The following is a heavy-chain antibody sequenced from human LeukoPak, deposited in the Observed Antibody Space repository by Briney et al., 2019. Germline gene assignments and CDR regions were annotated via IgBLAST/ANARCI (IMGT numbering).Heavy chain of an antibody. Sequence: SVKVSCKASGGTLSTYGISWVRQAPRHGLEWMGGIIPFLGTVNYAQKFQGRVTITADEPTTTAYMELSSLRSEDTAVYYCARDFYFYDSSGYFDYWGQGTLVTVSS. CDR1: GGTLSTYG. J-gene: IGHJ4*02. CDR3: ARDFYFYDSSGYFDY. D-gene: IGHD3-22*01. CDR2: IIPFLGTV. V-gene: IGHV1-69*13.